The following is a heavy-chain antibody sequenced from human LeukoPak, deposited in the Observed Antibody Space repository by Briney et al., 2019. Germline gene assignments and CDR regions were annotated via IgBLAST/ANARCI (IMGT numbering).Heavy chain of an antibody. J-gene: IGHJ4*02. D-gene: IGHD6-13*01. Sequence: PSETLSLTCTVSGGSISTYYWSWTRQPPGQGLEWIGYIYYSGSTNYNPSLKSRVTISVDTSKNQFSLKLSSVTAADTAVYYCARDAAADYFDYWGQGTLVTVSS. V-gene: IGHV4-59*01. CDR3: ARDAAADYFDY. CDR1: GGSISTYY. CDR2: IYYSGST.